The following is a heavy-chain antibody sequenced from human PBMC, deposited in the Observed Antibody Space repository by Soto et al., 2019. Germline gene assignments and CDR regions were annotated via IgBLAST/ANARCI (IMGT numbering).Heavy chain of an antibody. Sequence: QVQLVESGGGVVQPGRSLRLSCAASGFTFSSYAMHWVRQAPGKGLEWVAVISYDGSNKYYADSVKGRFTISRDNSENTLYLQMNSLRAEDTAVYYCAREGRWYAHDYWGQGTLVTVSS. CDR2: ISYDGSNK. CDR3: AREGRWYAHDY. V-gene: IGHV3-30-3*01. J-gene: IGHJ4*02. D-gene: IGHD3-10*01. CDR1: GFTFSSYA.